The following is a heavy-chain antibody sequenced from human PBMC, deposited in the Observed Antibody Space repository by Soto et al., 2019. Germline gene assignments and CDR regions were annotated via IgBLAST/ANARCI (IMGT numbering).Heavy chain of an antibody. Sequence: SETLSLTCTVSGGSISSGDYYWSWIRQPPGKGLEWIGYIYYSGSTYYNPSLKSRVTISVDTSKNQFSLKLSSVTAADMAVYYCAREDVVVVAAEYYYYGMDVWGQGTTVTVSS. J-gene: IGHJ6*02. CDR1: GGSISSGDYY. D-gene: IGHD2-15*01. CDR2: IYYSGST. V-gene: IGHV4-30-4*01. CDR3: AREDVVVVAAEYYYYGMDV.